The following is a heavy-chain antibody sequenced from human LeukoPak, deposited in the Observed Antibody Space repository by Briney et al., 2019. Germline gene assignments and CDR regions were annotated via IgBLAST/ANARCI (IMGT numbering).Heavy chain of an antibody. CDR2: INSDGSST. J-gene: IGHJ4*02. CDR1: GFTFSSYW. D-gene: IGHD4-17*01. V-gene: IGHV3-74*01. Sequence: GGSLRLSCAASGFTFSSYWINWVRQAPGKGLVWVSRINSDGSSTSYADSVKGRFTISGDNAKNTLYLQMSSLRAEDTAVYYCARDRVIYADYLYYFDYWGQGTLVTVSS. CDR3: ARDRVIYADYLYYFDY.